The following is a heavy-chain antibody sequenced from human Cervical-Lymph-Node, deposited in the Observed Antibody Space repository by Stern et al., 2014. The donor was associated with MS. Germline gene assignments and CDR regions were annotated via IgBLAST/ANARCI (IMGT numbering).Heavy chain of an antibody. CDR2: IYYSGST. V-gene: IGHV4-28*01. CDR3: ARLTAVAGTNWYFDL. CDR1: GYSISSSNW. J-gene: IGHJ2*01. Sequence: QVQLVESGPGLVKPSDTLSLTCAVSGYSISSSNWWGWLRQPPGKGLEWIGYIYYSGSTYYNHSLKSRVTMSVDTSKTQFSLKLSSGTAVDTAVYYCARLTAVAGTNWYFDLWGRGTLVTVSS. D-gene: IGHD6-19*01.